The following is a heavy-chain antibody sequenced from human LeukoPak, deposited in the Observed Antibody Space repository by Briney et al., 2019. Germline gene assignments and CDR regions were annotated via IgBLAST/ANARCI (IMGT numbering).Heavy chain of an antibody. Sequence: PGGSLRLSCAASGFTFSSYAMSWVRQAPGKGLEWVSVISGSGGTTYYADSVKGRFTISRDNSKSTMFLKMNSLRADDTAVYYCAKIIDSSGWNTYDYWGQGTLVTVSS. CDR2: ISGSGGTT. D-gene: IGHD6-19*01. CDR1: GFTFSSYA. CDR3: AKIIDSSGWNTYDY. V-gene: IGHV3-23*01. J-gene: IGHJ4*02.